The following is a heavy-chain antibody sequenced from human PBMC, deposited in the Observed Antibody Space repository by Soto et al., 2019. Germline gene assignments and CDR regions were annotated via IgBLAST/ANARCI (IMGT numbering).Heavy chain of an antibody. CDR1: GYTFTNYG. Sequence: ASVKVSCKASGYTFTNYGISWVRQAPGQGLEWMGWINVYNGNTKYAQKVQGRVTMTTDTSANTAYMDLRSLTSEDTAVYYCARGIWVATTASYYFDSWGQGTQVTVSS. CDR3: ARGIWVATTASYYFDS. J-gene: IGHJ4*02. D-gene: IGHD5-12*01. CDR2: INVYNGNT. V-gene: IGHV1-18*01.